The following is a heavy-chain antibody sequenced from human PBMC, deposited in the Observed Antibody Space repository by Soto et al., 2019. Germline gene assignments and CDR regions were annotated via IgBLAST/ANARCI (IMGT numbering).Heavy chain of an antibody. J-gene: IGHJ4*02. Sequence: GSLRLSCAASGFTFSSYGMHWVRQAPGKGLEWVAVISYDGNNKFYADSVKGRFTISRDISKNTLYLQMNSLRAEDTAVYYCAKVGSSWYWGIDYWGQGTLVTVSS. V-gene: IGHV3-30*18. CDR1: GFTFSSYG. CDR3: AKVGSSWYWGIDY. CDR2: ISYDGNNK. D-gene: IGHD6-13*01.